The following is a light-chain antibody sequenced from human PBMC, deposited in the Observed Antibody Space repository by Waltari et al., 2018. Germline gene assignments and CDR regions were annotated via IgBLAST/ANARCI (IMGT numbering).Light chain of an antibody. Sequence: IVMTQSPATLSVSPGEGATLSCKASQSLSSNLACYQQKPGQLPRLLIYGASTRATGIPARCSGSGSGTEFTLTISSLQAEDFAVYYCQERGRTFGQGTKVEIK. CDR3: QERGRT. V-gene: IGKV3-15*01. J-gene: IGKJ1*01. CDR2: GAS. CDR1: QSLSSN.